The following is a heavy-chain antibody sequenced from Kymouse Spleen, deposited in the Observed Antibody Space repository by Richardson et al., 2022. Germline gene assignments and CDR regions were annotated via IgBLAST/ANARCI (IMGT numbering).Heavy chain of an antibody. CDR2: IYYSGST. V-gene: IGHV4-31*03. D-gene: IGHD2-2*02. J-gene: IGHJ6*02. CDR3: ARDQGYCSSTSCYAGYYYYGMDV. Sequence: QVQLQESGPGLVKPSQTLSLTCTVSGGSISSGGYYWSWIRQHPGKGLEWIGYIYYSGSTYYNPSLKSRVTISVDTSKNQFSLKLSSVTAADTAVYYCARDQGYCSSTSCYAGYYYYGMDVWGQGTTVTVSS. CDR1: GGSISSGGYY.